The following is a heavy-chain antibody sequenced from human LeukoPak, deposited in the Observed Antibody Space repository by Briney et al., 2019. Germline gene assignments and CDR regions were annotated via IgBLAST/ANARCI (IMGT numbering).Heavy chain of an antibody. CDR3: ARAGKRLKLYWFDP. CDR2: INHSGST. Sequence: SETLSLTCAVYGGSFSGYYWSWIRQPPGKGLEWIGEINHSGSTNYNPSLKSRVTISVDTSKNQFSLKLSSVTAADTAVHYCARAGKRLKLYWFDPWGQGTLVTVSS. D-gene: IGHD6-25*01. J-gene: IGHJ5*02. V-gene: IGHV4-34*01. CDR1: GGSFSGYY.